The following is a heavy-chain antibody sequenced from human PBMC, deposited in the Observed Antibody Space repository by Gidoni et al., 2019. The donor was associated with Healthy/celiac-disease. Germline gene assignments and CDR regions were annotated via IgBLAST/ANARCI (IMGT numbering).Heavy chain of an antibody. CDR2: INHSGST. Sequence: QVQLQQWGAGLLKPSETLSLTCAVYGGSFSGYYWSWIRQPPGKGLEWIGEINHSGSTNYNPSLKSRVTISVDTSKNQFSLKLSSVTAADTAVYYCARNGDAAFDYWGQGTLVTVSS. D-gene: IGHD4-17*01. CDR3: ARNGDAAFDY. V-gene: IGHV4-34*01. J-gene: IGHJ4*02. CDR1: GGSFSGYY.